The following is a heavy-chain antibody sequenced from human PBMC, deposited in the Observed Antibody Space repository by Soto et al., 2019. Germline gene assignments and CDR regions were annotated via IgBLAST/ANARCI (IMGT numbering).Heavy chain of an antibody. J-gene: IGHJ4*02. CDR3: ARRWLADYFDY. CDR2: FYWDDDT. CDR1: GFSLSTSGVG. Sequence: QITLKESGPTLVKPTQTLTLTCTFSGFSLSTSGVGVGWIRQPPGKALEWLALFYWDDDTRYKPSLKNRLTITKDTSKTQVVLTMTNMDPVDTATFYCARRWLADYFDYWGQGTLVTVSS. D-gene: IGHD5-12*01. V-gene: IGHV2-5*02.